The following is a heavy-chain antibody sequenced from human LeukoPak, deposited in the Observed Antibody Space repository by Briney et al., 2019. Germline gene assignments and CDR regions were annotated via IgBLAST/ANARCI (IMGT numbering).Heavy chain of an antibody. J-gene: IGHJ4*02. CDR3: ARDASSASDTVTHYFDY. V-gene: IGHV4-59*12. CDR1: GGSISSYY. D-gene: IGHD4-17*01. CDR2: IYYSGST. Sequence: SETLSLTCTVSGGSISSYYWSWIRQPPGKGLEWIGYIYYSGSTNYNPSLKSRVTISVDTSKNQFSLKLSSVTAADTAVYYCARDASSASDTVTHYFDYWGQGTLVTVSS.